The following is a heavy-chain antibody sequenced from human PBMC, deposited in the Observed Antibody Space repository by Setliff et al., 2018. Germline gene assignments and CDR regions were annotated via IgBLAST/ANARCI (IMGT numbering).Heavy chain of an antibody. J-gene: IGHJ4*02. CDR1: GFTFSTYR. D-gene: IGHD2-15*01. V-gene: IGHV3-33*08. CDR2: IWDDGGNK. CDR3: ARTCSGSGCYAGLES. Sequence: GGSLRLSCAASGFTFSTYRMHWVRQAPGKGLEWVAVIWDDGGNKYHADSVKGRFTISRDNSKNTLYLQMNSLGPEDTAVYYCARTCSGSGCYAGLESWGQGTPVTVSS.